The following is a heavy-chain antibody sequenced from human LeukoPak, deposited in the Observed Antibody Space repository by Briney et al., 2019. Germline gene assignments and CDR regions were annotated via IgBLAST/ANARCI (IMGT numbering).Heavy chain of an antibody. D-gene: IGHD2-15*01. J-gene: IGHJ3*02. CDR1: GGSISTDY. CDR3: VRASVESGGAFDI. V-gene: IGHV4-59*01. Sequence: ETLSLTCTVSGGSISTDYWSWIRQPPGKGLDWIGYVSFGGGTNYNPSLKSRVITSADTSKNQFSLNLTSVTAADTAVYYCVRASVESGGAFDIWGQGTVVTVSS. CDR2: VSFGGGT.